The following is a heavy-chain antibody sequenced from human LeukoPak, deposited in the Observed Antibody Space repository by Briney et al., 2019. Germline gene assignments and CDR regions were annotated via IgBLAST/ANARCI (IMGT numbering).Heavy chain of an antibody. D-gene: IGHD5-24*01. Sequence: ASVKVSCKASGGTFSSYAISWVRQAPGQGLEWMGGIIPIFGTANYAQKFQGRVTIIADESTSTAYMELSSLRSEDTAVYYCARVSPIEMATRDWGQGTLVTVSS. J-gene: IGHJ4*02. V-gene: IGHV1-69*01. CDR1: GGTFSSYA. CDR3: ARVSPIEMATRD. CDR2: IIPIFGTA.